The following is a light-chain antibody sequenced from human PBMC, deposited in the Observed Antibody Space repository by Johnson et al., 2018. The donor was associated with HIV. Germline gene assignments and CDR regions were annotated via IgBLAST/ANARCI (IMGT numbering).Light chain of an antibody. CDR2: DNN. CDR1: SSNIGSNS. Sequence: QLVLTQPPSVSAAPGQKVTISCSGSSSNIGSNSVSWYQQLPGTAPKLLIFDNNKRPSGIPDRFSGSKSGTSATLDITGLQPGDEADYYCASWDRSLTVGTVFGTGTKVTVL. J-gene: IGLJ1*01. V-gene: IGLV1-51*01. CDR3: ASWDRSLTVGTV.